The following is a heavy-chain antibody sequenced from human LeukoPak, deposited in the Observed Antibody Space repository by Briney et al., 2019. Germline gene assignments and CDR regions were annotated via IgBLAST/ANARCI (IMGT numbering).Heavy chain of an antibody. Sequence: PGGSLRLSCAASGFTFSSYWMSWVRQAPGKGLEWVANIKQDGSEKYYVDSVKGRFTISRDNAKNSLYLQMNSLRAEDTAVYYCARAGDFWSTSRAFDIWGQGTMVTVSS. D-gene: IGHD3-3*01. J-gene: IGHJ3*02. CDR1: GFTFSSYW. CDR2: IKQDGSEK. V-gene: IGHV3-7*03. CDR3: ARAGDFWSTSRAFDI.